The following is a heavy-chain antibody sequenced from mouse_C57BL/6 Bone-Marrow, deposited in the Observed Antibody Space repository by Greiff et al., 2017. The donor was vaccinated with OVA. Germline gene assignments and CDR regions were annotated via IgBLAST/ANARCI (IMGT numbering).Heavy chain of an antibody. CDR2: INPSNGGT. CDR3: AREGYYDPYFDY. Sequence: VKLQQPGTELVKPGASVKLSCKASGYTFTSYWMHWVKQRPGQGLEWIGNINPSNGGTNYNEKFKSKATLTVDKSSSTAYMQLSSLTSEDSAVYFGAREGYYDPYFDYWGQGTTLTVSS. V-gene: IGHV1-53*01. D-gene: IGHD2-4*01. J-gene: IGHJ2*01. CDR1: GYTFTSYW.